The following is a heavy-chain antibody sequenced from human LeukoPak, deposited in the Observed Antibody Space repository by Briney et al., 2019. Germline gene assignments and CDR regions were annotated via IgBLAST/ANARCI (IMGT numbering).Heavy chain of an antibody. CDR1: GFTVSTNY. D-gene: IGHD1-26*01. Sequence: HTGGSLRLSCAASGFTVSTNYMSWVRQAPGKGLEWVSVIYSGGSTYFADSVKGRFTISRDNSKNTLYLQMNSLGAEDTAVYYCARPYRGSYFNYGMDVWGQGTTVTVSS. CDR3: ARPYRGSYFNYGMDV. CDR2: IYSGGST. J-gene: IGHJ6*02. V-gene: IGHV3-53*01.